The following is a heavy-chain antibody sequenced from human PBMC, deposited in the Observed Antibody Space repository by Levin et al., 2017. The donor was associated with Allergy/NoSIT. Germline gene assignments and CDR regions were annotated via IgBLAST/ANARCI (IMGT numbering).Heavy chain of an antibody. J-gene: IGHJ5*02. D-gene: IGHD1-1*01. CDR3: ARGGFGWNDPGGWEENWFDP. CDR1: GYAFTSYA. Sequence: ASVKVSCKASGYAFTSYAINWVRQAPAQGLEWMGRISAYNGNTNYAQILQDRVTMTTDTSTSTAYMELRSLRSDDTAVYYCARGGFGWNDPGGWEENWFDPWGQGTLVTVSS. CDR2: ISAYNGNT. V-gene: IGHV1-18*01.